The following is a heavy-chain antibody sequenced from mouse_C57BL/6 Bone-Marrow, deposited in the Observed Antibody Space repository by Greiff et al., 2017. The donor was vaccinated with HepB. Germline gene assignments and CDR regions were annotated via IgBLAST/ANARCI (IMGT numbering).Heavy chain of an antibody. V-gene: IGHV1-7*01. CDR3: ARWSYGSSYGFAY. CDR1: GYTFTSYW. CDR2: INPSSGYT. J-gene: IGHJ3*01. Sequence: VQLQQSGAELAKPGASVKLSCKASGYTFTSYWMHWVKQRPGQGLEWIGYINPSSGYTKYNQKFKDKATLTADKSSSTAYMQLSSLTYEDSAVYYCARWSYGSSYGFAYWGQGTLVTVSA. D-gene: IGHD1-1*01.